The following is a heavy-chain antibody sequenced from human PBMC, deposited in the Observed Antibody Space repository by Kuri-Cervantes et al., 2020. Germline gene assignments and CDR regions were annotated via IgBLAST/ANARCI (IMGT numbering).Heavy chain of an antibody. CDR2: IWYDGSNK. CDR3: ARDPYLGTPQRHQFYMDV. J-gene: IGHJ6*03. CDR1: GFTFSDYY. D-gene: IGHD7-27*01. V-gene: IGHV3-33*08. Sequence: GESLKISCAASGFTFSDYYMSWLRQAPGKGLEWVAVIWYDGSNKYYADSVKGRFTISRDNSKNTLYLQMNSLRAEDTAVYYCARDPYLGTPQRHQFYMDVWGKGTKV.